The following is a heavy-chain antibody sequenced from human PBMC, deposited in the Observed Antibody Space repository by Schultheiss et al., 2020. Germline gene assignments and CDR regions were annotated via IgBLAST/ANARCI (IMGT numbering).Heavy chain of an antibody. CDR1: GGSISSGGYS. Sequence: SETLSLTCAVSGGSISSGGYSWSWIRQPAGKGLEWIGRIYTSGSTNYNPSLKSRVTISVDTSKNQFSLKLSSVTAADTAVYYCARSSGYDSVAFDIWGQGTMVTVSS. V-gene: IGHV4-61*02. CDR2: IYTSGST. J-gene: IGHJ3*02. CDR3: ARSSGYDSVAFDI. D-gene: IGHD5-12*01.